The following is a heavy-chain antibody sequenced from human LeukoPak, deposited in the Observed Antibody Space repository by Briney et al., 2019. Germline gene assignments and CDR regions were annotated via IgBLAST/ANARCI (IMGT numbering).Heavy chain of an antibody. V-gene: IGHV4-30-2*01. D-gene: IGHD5-12*01. Sequence: PSQTLSLTCTVSGGSISSGGYYWSWIRQPPGKGLEWIGYIYHSGNTYYNPSLKSRVTISVDRSKNQFSLKLSSVTAADTAVYYCARGGLSPANWFDPWGQGTLVTVSS. J-gene: IGHJ5*02. CDR1: GGSISSGGYY. CDR2: IYHSGNT. CDR3: ARGGLSPANWFDP.